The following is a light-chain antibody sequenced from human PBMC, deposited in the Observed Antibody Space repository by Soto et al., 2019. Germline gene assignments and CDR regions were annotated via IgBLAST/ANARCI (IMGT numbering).Light chain of an antibody. CDR3: SSFTSSDTLVV. CDR1: SSDVGGYYF. V-gene: IGLV2-14*03. Sequence: QSALTQPASVSGSPGQSITISCTGTSSDVGGYYFVSWYQHHPAKAPKLMIYDVSNRPSGVSNRFSGSKSGNTASLTISGLQAEDEAHYYCSSFTSSDTLVVFGGGTQLTVL. J-gene: IGLJ2*01. CDR2: DVS.